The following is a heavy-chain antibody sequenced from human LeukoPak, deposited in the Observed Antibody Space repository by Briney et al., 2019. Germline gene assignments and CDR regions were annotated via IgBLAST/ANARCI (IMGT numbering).Heavy chain of an antibody. CDR2: ISSSSSTI. Sequence: PGGSLRLSCAASGFTFGSPWMHWVRQAPGKGLEWVSYISSSSSTIYYADSVKGRFTISRDNAKNSLYLQMNSLRAEDTAVYYCVRDLGGRSGHWGQGTLVTVSS. V-gene: IGHV3-48*01. CDR1: GFTFGSPW. J-gene: IGHJ4*02. D-gene: IGHD1-26*01. CDR3: VRDLGGRSGH.